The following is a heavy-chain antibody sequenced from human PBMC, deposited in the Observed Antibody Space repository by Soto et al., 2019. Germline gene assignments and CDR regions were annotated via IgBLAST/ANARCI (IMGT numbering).Heavy chain of an antibody. D-gene: IGHD6-13*01. CDR2: ISYDGSNK. Sequence: GGSLRLSCAASGFTFSSYAMHWVRQAPGKGLEWVAVISYDGSNKYYADSVKGRFTISRDNSKNTLYLQMNSLRAEDTAVYYCARGIAADYGMDVWGQGTTVTVSS. V-gene: IGHV3-30-3*01. J-gene: IGHJ6*02. CDR1: GFTFSSYA. CDR3: ARGIAADYGMDV.